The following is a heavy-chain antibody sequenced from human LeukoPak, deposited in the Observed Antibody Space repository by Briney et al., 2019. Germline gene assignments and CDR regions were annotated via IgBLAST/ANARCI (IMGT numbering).Heavy chain of an antibody. Sequence: SETLSLTCTVSGYSISSGYYWGWIRQAPGKGLEWIGSIYNSGSTYYNPSLKSRVTISVDMSKNQFSLKMSSVTAADTAVYYCASYDWSYGASYWGQGTLVTVSS. CDR3: ASYDWSYGASY. J-gene: IGHJ4*02. V-gene: IGHV4-38-2*02. CDR1: GYSISSGYY. CDR2: IYNSGST. D-gene: IGHD5-12*01.